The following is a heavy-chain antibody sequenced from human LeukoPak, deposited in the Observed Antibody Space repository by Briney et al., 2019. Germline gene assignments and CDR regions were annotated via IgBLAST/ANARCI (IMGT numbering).Heavy chain of an antibody. J-gene: IGHJ5*02. V-gene: IGHV1-8*01. Sequence: ASVKASCKASGYTFTSYDINWVRQATGQGLEWMGWMNPNSGNTGYAQKFQGRVTMTRNTSISTAYMELSSLRSEDTAVYYCAVGVYGDYENWFDPWAREPWSPSPQ. D-gene: IGHD4-17*01. CDR2: MNPNSGNT. CDR3: AVGVYGDYENWFDP. CDR1: GYTFTSYD.